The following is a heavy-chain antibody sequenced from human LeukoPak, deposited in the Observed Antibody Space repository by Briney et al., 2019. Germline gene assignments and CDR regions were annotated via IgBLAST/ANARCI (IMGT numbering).Heavy chain of an antibody. CDR2: INPNSGGT. Sequence: ASVKVSCKASGYTFTGYYMHWVRQAPGQGLEWMGWINPNSGGTNYAQKFQGRVTMTRDTSISTAYMELSRLRSDDTAVYYCVYSGYDWGYFDYWGQGTLVTVSS. CDR3: VYSGYDWGYFDY. CDR1: GYTFTGYY. V-gene: IGHV1-2*02. J-gene: IGHJ4*02. D-gene: IGHD5-12*01.